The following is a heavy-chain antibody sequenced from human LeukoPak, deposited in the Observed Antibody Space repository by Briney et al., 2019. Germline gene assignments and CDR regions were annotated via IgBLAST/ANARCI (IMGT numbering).Heavy chain of an antibody. CDR2: INHSGST. D-gene: IGHD1-26*01. CDR1: GGSFSGYY. Sequence: SETLSLTCAVYGGSFSGYYWSWIRQPPGKGLEWIGEINHSGSTNYNPSLKSRVTISVDTSKNQFSLKLSSVTAADTAVYYCARAYSGRYYVWFDPWGQGTLVTVSS. J-gene: IGHJ5*02. V-gene: IGHV4-34*01. CDR3: ARAYSGRYYVWFDP.